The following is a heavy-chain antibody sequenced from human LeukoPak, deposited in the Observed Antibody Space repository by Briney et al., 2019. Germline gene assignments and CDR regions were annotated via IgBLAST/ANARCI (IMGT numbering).Heavy chain of an antibody. Sequence: GGSLRLSCAASGFTFSSYAMSWVRQAPGKGLEWVSIISGSGGTTHYADPVKGRFTISRVNSKDTLYLQMNSLRAEDTAIYYCAKGADVLLWFGEPSYLDYWGQGTLVTVSS. CDR3: AKGADVLLWFGEPSYLDY. CDR2: ISGSGGTT. J-gene: IGHJ4*02. V-gene: IGHV3-23*01. D-gene: IGHD3-10*01. CDR1: GFTFSSYA.